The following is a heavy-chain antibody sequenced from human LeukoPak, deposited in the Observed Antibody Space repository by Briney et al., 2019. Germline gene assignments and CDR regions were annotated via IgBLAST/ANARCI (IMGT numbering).Heavy chain of an antibody. D-gene: IGHD3-9*01. Sequence: GGSLRLSCAASGFTFSSYAMSWVRQAPGKGLEWVSAISGSGGSTYYADSVKGRFTISRDNSKNTLCLQMNSLRAEDTAVYYCAKAAEPYYDILTGSDYWGQGTLVTVPS. J-gene: IGHJ4*02. CDR1: GFTFSSYA. CDR2: ISGSGGST. CDR3: AKAAEPYYDILTGSDY. V-gene: IGHV3-23*01.